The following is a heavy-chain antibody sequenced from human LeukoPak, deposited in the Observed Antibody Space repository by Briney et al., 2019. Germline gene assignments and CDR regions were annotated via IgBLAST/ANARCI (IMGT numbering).Heavy chain of an antibody. CDR1: GGSISSGDYY. D-gene: IGHD3-16*01. Sequence: SQTLSLTCTVSGGSISSGDYYWSWIRQPPGKGLEWIGYIYYSGSTYYNPSLKSRVTISVDTSKNQFSLKLSSVTAAYTAVYYWARDMITFGGVSIWGQGTLVTVSS. V-gene: IGHV4-30-4*08. J-gene: IGHJ4*02. CDR3: ARDMITFGGVSI. CDR2: IYYSGST.